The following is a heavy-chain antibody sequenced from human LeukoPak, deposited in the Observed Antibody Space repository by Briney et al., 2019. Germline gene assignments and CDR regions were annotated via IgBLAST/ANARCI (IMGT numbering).Heavy chain of an antibody. CDR1: GGSFSGYY. J-gene: IGHJ4*02. CDR2: ISSSSSTI. V-gene: IGHV3-11*04. Sequence: LSLTCAVYGGSFSGYYWSWIRQPPGKGLEWVSYISSSSSTIYYADSVKGRFTISRDNAKNSLYLQMNSLRAEDTAVYYCARDIAAAAIVDYWGQGTLVTVSS. D-gene: IGHD6-13*01. CDR3: ARDIAAAAIVDY.